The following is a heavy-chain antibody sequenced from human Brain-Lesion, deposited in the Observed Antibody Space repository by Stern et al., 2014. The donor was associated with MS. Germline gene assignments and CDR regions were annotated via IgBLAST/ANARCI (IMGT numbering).Heavy chain of an antibody. J-gene: IGHJ6*02. D-gene: IGHD3-3*01. CDR2: IKEDGNEK. V-gene: IGHV3-7*01. CDR1: GFTFGNYW. Sequence: EVQLVESGVGLVQPGGSLTISCTAAGFTFGNYWMTWVRQAPGKGLEWVANIKEDGNEKNYVDSVKGRFTISRDNARNSLYLQMNSLRVEDTALYYCARVYNTIYGIVTQRGSGMDVWGQGTTVIVSS. CDR3: ARVYNTIYGIVTQRGSGMDV.